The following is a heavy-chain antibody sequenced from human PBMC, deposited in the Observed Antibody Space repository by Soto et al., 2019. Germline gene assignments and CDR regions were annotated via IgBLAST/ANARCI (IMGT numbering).Heavy chain of an antibody. D-gene: IGHD3-9*01. J-gene: IGHJ4*02. CDR3: PRIENISTGGPDY. CDR2: MNPNSGGT. CDR1: GYTFTGYY. V-gene: IGHV1-2*02. Sequence: ASVKVSCKASGYTFTGYYMHWVRQAPGQGLEWMGWMNPNSGGTNCAQKFQGRVTMTRDTSISTVYMALSRLRSXDTAVYYCPRIENISTGGPDYCGQAPLVTASS.